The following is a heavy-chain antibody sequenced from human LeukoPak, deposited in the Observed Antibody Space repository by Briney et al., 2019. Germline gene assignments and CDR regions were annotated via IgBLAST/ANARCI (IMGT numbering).Heavy chain of an antibody. D-gene: IGHD4-17*01. J-gene: IGHJ4*02. Sequence: PGGSLRLSCAASGFTFSSYAMSWVRQAPGKGLECVSSITTRGDNTYYADSVKGRFTMSRDNSRNTVYLQMNSLRAEDTALYYCNYGDFPDCWGQGTLVTVSS. CDR3: NYGDFPDC. CDR1: GFTFSSYA. CDR2: ITTRGDNT. V-gene: IGHV3-23*01.